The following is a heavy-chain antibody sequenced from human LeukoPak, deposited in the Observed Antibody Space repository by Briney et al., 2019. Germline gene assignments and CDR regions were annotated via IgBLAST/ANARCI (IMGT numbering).Heavy chain of an antibody. Sequence: GGSLRLSCAASGFTLSSHWMGWIRQAPGKGLEWVANIRQDGGETYYVDSVKGRFTISRDNAKNSLYLQMNSLRVEETAMYYCARWRQSSTWYWLDPWGQGTLVTASP. CDR3: ARWRQSSTWYWLDP. J-gene: IGHJ5*02. CDR2: IRQDGGET. CDR1: GFTLSSHW. V-gene: IGHV3-7*01. D-gene: IGHD6-13*01.